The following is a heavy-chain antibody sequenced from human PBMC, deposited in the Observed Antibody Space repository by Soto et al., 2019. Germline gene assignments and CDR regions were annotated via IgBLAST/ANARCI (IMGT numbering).Heavy chain of an antibody. D-gene: IGHD6-19*01. CDR3: ASKAVAGTFDY. CDR2: IYYSGST. Sequence: QVQLQESGPGLVKPSETLSLTCTVSGGSISSYYWSWIRQPPGKGLEWIGYIYYSGSTNYNPSLKSXXTXSXXTSNNQCSLKLSSVTAVATAAYYCASKAVAGTFDYWGQGTLVTVSS. V-gene: IGHV4-59*08. CDR1: GGSISSYY. J-gene: IGHJ4*02.